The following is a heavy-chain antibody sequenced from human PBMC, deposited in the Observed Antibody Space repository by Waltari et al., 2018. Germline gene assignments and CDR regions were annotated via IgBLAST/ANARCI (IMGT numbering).Heavy chain of an antibody. CDR2: ILYDGSDK. Sequence: QVKLVESGGGVVQPGRSLRLSCPASGFIFETHSMHWVRQAPGRGLEWVAFILYDGSDKFFADSVKGRFTISRDNSKNTLYLQMNSLRPEDTAVYYCVKWGVPADAESAFDVWGQGTMVTVSS. J-gene: IGHJ3*01. V-gene: IGHV3-30*01. CDR1: GFIFETHS. D-gene: IGHD3-16*01. CDR3: VKWGVPADAESAFDV.